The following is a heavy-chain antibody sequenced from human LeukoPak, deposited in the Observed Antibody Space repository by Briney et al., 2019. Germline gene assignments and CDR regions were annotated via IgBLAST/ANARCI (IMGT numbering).Heavy chain of an antibody. J-gene: IGHJ3*02. CDR2: IYYSGST. CDR1: GGSISSSSYY. D-gene: IGHD2-8*01. Sequence: SETLSLTCTVSGGSISSSSYYWGWIRQPPGKGLEWIGSIYYSGSTYYNPSLKSRVTISVDTSKNQFSLKLSSVTAADTAVYYCARSVYAIQRDAFDIWGQGTMVTVSS. V-gene: IGHV4-39*07. CDR3: ARSVYAIQRDAFDI.